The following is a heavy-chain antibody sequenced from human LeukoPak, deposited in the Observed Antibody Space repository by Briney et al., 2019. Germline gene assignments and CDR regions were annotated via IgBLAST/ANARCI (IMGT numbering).Heavy chain of an antibody. CDR3: AKAVSAAMVPYYFDY. J-gene: IGHJ4*02. Sequence: PGGSLRLSCAASGFTFSSYAMSWVRQAPGKGLEGVSAISGSGGSTYYADSVKGRFTISRDNSKNTLYLQMNSLRAEDTAVYYCAKAVSAAMVPYYFDYWGQGTLVTVSS. V-gene: IGHV3-23*01. D-gene: IGHD5-18*01. CDR1: GFTFSSYA. CDR2: ISGSGGST.